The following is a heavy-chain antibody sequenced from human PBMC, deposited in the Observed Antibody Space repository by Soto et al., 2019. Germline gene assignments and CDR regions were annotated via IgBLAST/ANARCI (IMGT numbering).Heavy chain of an antibody. V-gene: IGHV1-3*01. D-gene: IGHD6-6*01. J-gene: IGHJ4*02. CDR1: GYTFTSYA. CDR3: ARDLDMHSSSSGIFDY. CDR2: INAGNGNT. Sequence: GASVKVSFKASGYTFTSYAMHWVRQAPGQRLEWMGWINAGNGNTKYSQKFQGRVTITRDTSASTAYMELSSLRSEDTAVYYCARDLDMHSSSSGIFDYWGQGTLVTVSS.